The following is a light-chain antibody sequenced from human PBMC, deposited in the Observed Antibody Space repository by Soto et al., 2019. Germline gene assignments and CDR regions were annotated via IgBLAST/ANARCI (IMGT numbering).Light chain of an antibody. CDR1: ESVLYRSNTKNY. CDR2: GAS. V-gene: IGKV4-1*01. J-gene: IGKJ1*01. Sequence: DFPTTQSPDSLAVSLDERATINCKSSESVLYRSNTKNYLAWYQHQPGHPQTLLIYGASTPESGVPDRLSGSGSGTDFPLHISSLQAEDVVVYQWQQYKRASWTFGQGTKV. CDR3: QQYKRASWT.